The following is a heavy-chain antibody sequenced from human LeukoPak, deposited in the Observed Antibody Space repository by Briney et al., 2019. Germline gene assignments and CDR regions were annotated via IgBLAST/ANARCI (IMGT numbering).Heavy chain of an antibody. J-gene: IGHJ4*02. D-gene: IGHD3-10*01. CDR3: ASSPQFGGKYYFDY. CDR2: IYYSGST. CDR1: GGSISSGGYY. V-gene: IGHV4-31*03. Sequence: SGTLSLTCTVSGGSISSGGYYWSWIRQHPGKGLEWIGYIYYSGSTYYNPSLKSRVTISVDTSKNQFSLKLSSVTAADTAVYYCASSPQFGGKYYFDYWGQGTLVTVSS.